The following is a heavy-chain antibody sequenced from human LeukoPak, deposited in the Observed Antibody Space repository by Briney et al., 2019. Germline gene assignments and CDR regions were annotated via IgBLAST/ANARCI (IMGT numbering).Heavy chain of an antibody. D-gene: IGHD6-13*01. CDR2: ISWNSGSI. V-gene: IGHV3-9*03. CDR3: AKDRYSSSWYYFDY. Sequence: GGSLRLSCAASGFTFSSYEMNWVRQAPGKGLEWVSGISWNSGSIGYADSVKGRFTISRDNAKNSLYLQMNSLRAEDMALYYCAKDRYSSSWYYFDYWGQGTLVTVSS. J-gene: IGHJ4*02. CDR1: GFTFSSYE.